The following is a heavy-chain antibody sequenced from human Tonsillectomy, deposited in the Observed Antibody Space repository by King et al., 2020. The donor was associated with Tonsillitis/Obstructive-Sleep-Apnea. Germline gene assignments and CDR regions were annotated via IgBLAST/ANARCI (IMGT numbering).Heavy chain of an antibody. CDR1: GGSFSGYY. D-gene: IGHD7-27*01. V-gene: IGHV4-34*01. J-gene: IGHJ5*02. Sequence: VQLQQWGAGLLKPSETLSLTCAVFGGSFSGYYWSWIRQPPGKGLEWMGEINHSRGTNYNPSLKSRVTILVDTSNHQFSLKLSSVTAADTAIYYCARGIHVGKFDPWGQGTLVTVSS. CDR2: INHSRGT. CDR3: ARGIHVGKFDP.